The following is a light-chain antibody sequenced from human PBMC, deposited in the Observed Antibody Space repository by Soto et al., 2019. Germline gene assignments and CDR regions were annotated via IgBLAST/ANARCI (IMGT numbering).Light chain of an antibody. Sequence: DIQITQSPSTLSASVGDRVTITCRVSQDISTWLAWYQQKPGKAPKLLMYKASSLESGVPSRFGGAGSGTEYTLTISSSQADYFATNYSQQYNSYSSIFGPGTQVDIK. J-gene: IGKJ1*01. CDR1: QDISTW. CDR3: QQYNSYSSI. CDR2: KAS. V-gene: IGKV1-5*03.